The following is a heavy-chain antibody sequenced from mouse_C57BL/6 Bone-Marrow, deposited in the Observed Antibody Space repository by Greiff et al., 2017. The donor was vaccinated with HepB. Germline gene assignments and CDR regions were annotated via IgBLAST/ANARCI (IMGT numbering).Heavy chain of an antibody. CDR1: GYTFTDYY. CDR3: RLTTVVATGYFDV. Sequence: EVKLQESGPVLVKPGASVKMSCKASGYTFTDYYMNWVKQSHGKSLEWIGVINPYNGGTSYNQKFKGKATLTVDKSSSTAYMELNSLTSEDSAVYYSRLTTVVATGYFDVWGTGTTVTVSS. D-gene: IGHD1-1*01. J-gene: IGHJ1*03. V-gene: IGHV1-19*01. CDR2: INPYNGGT.